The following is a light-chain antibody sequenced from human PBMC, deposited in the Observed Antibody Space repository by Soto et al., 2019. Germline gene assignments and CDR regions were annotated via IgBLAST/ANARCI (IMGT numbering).Light chain of an antibody. Sequence: DIQMTQSPSSVSASVGDRVTITCRASQAIGNWLAWYQQKPGKVPKLLIYAASTLHSGVPSRFSSRGSGTDFTLAISSLQPEDFATYYCQQANTFPFTFGPGTKVDIK. CDR3: QQANTFPFT. CDR2: AAS. J-gene: IGKJ3*01. V-gene: IGKV1-12*01. CDR1: QAIGNW.